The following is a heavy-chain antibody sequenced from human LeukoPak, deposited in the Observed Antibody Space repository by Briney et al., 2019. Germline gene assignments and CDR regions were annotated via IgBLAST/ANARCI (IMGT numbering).Heavy chain of an antibody. J-gene: IGHJ4*02. CDR3: ARDDIAATTRAFDY. CDR1: GGSFSGYY. CDR2: INHSGST. D-gene: IGHD5-12*01. V-gene: IGHV4-34*01. Sequence: SETLSLTCAVYGGSFSGYYWSWIRQPPGKGLEWIGEINHSGSTNYNPSLKSRVTISVDTSKNQFSLKLSSVTAADTAVYYCARDDIAATTRAFDYWGQGTLVTVSS.